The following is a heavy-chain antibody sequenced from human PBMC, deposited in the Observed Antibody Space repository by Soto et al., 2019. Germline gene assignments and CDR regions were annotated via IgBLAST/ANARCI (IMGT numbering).Heavy chain of an antibody. Sequence: PGGSLRLSCAASGFTLSTYWMHWVRQVPGKGLVWVSRIKTDGTTTTYADSVKGRFSISRDNAKNMLYLQMNSLRAEDTAVYYCARVIPGRPHFDYWGQGTLVTVSS. CDR2: IKTDGTTT. D-gene: IGHD3-16*01. CDR3: ARVIPGRPHFDY. CDR1: GFTLSTYW. J-gene: IGHJ4*02. V-gene: IGHV3-74*03.